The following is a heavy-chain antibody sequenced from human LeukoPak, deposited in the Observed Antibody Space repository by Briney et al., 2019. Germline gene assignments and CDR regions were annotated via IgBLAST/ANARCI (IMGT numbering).Heavy chain of an antibody. V-gene: IGHV3-11*01. CDR3: ARRKVNYYGSGSYYRVYYFDY. J-gene: IGHJ4*02. CDR1: GFTFSDYY. CDR2: ISSSGSTI. Sequence: GGPLRLSCAASGFTFSDYYMSWIRQAPGKGLEWVSYISSSGSTIYSADSVKGRLTISRANAKNSLYLQMNSLRAEDTAVYYCARRKVNYYGSGSYYRVYYFDYWGQGTLVTVSS. D-gene: IGHD3-10*01.